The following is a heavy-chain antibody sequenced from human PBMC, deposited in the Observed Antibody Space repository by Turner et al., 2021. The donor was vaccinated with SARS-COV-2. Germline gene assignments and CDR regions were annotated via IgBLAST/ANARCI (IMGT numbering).Heavy chain of an antibody. CDR3: AREDTSGLFDY. J-gene: IGHJ4*02. CDR2: ISGYNENI. D-gene: IGHD6-19*01. CDR1: GYPFTSYD. Sequence: QDYLVQSGPEEKKPGASVKVSCKASGYPFTSYDISWVRQAPGHGLEWMGMISGYNENIMYEQNLQGRATMTKDASTNTAFMELRSLRSDDTAVYFCAREDTSGLFDYWGQGTLVTVSS. V-gene: IGHV1-18*04.